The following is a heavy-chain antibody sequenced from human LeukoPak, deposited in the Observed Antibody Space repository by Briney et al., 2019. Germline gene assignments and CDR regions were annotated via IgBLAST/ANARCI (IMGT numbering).Heavy chain of an antibody. J-gene: IGHJ4*02. Sequence: GGSLRLSCAASGFTFDDYAMHWVRQAPGKGLEWVSGISWDSGSIGYADSVKGRFTISRDNAKNSLYLQMNSLRAEDTALYYCAKDIRGYSYGPTDYWGQGTLVTVSS. CDR3: AKDIRGYSYGPTDY. CDR2: ISWDSGSI. D-gene: IGHD5-18*01. CDR1: GFTFDDYA. V-gene: IGHV3-9*01.